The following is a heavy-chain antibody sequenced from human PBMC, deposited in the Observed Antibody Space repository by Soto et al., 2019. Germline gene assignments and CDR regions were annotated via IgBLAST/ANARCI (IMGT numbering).Heavy chain of an antibody. D-gene: IGHD3-10*01. Sequence: QVHLVQSGAEMRKPGSSVKVSCKTSGGSFNNYAVSWVRQAPGQGLEWMGGIIPNFDTPNYAQKFQDRVTIIADESTSTVYMELRSLRSNDTAVYYCAVAMVREILIFESSGMHVWGQRTTVIVSS. CDR3: AVAMVREILIFESSGMHV. J-gene: IGHJ6*02. CDR2: IIPNFDTP. V-gene: IGHV1-69*01. CDR1: GGSFNNYA.